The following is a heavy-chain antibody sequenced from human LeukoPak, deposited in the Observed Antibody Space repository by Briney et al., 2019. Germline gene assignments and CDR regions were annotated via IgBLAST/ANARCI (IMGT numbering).Heavy chain of an antibody. V-gene: IGHV1-69*04. CDR3: ASPTTRLTMVRGASYGMDV. Sequence: ASVKVSCKASGYTFTSYGISWVRQAPGQGLEWMGRIIPILGIANYAQKFQGRVTITADKSTSTAYMELSSLRSEDTAVYYCASPTTRLTMVRGASYGMDVWGQGTTVTVSS. CDR1: GYTFTSYG. D-gene: IGHD3-10*01. J-gene: IGHJ6*02. CDR2: IIPILGIA.